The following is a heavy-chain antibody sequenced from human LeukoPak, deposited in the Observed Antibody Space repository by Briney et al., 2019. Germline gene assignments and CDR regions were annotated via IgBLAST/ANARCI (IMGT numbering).Heavy chain of an antibody. CDR3: ARGGGITMVRGVIPVYYYYYMDV. J-gene: IGHJ6*03. CDR1: GGSISSYY. D-gene: IGHD3-10*01. Sequence: PSETLSLTCTVSGGSISSYYWSWIRQPAGKGLEWIGRIYTSGSTNYNPSLKSRVTMSVDTSKNQFSLKLSSATAADTAVYYCARGGGITMVRGVIPVYYYYYMDVWGKGTTVTISS. V-gene: IGHV4-4*07. CDR2: IYTSGST.